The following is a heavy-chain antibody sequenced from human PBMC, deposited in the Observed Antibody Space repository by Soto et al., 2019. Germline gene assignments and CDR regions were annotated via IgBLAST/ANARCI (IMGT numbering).Heavy chain of an antibody. V-gene: IGHV4-39*01. CDR3: ATQEVGGSYVYTFDP. D-gene: IGHD1-26*01. CDR2: IYYSGST. Sequence: QLHLRESGPGLVKPSETLSLTCTVSGGSITSSSYYWDWIRQPPGKGLEWIGSIYYSGSTYYNPSLKSRVTISVDTSKNQFSLKLSSVTAVDTAVYYCATQEVGGSYVYTFDPWGQGTLVTVSS. CDR1: GGSITSSSYY. J-gene: IGHJ5*02.